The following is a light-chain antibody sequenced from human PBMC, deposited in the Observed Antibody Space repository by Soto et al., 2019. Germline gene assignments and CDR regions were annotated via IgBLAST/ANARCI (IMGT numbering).Light chain of an antibody. CDR2: NDV. CDR1: SSNIGTNT. V-gene: IGLV1-44*01. J-gene: IGLJ3*02. CDR3: AAWDDSVWV. Sequence: QTVVTQPPSASGTPGQGVTISCSGSSSNIGTNTVKWYQQLPGTAPKILIYNDVERPSGVPDRFSGSKSGTSASLAISGLQSEDEADYYCAAWDDSVWVFGGGTKLTVL.